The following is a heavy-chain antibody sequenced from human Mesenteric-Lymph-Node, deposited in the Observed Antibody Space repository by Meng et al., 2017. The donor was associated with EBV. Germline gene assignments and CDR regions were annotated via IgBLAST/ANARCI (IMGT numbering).Heavy chain of an antibody. D-gene: IGHD4-23*01. Sequence: QVELEESGAEVKKAGSSVKVSCKVSGGTFSNYAISWVRQAPGQGLEWMGGIIPILGTPRYSQRFQGRVTITADESTRTAYMALSSLKASDTAMYYCARQQGNSGGDYWGQGTLVTVFS. CDR2: IIPILGTP. J-gene: IGHJ4*02. CDR3: ARQQGNSGGDY. V-gene: IGHV1-69*01. CDR1: GGTFSNYA.